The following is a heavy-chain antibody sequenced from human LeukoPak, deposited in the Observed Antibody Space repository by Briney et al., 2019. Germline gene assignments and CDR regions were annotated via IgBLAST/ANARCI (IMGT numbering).Heavy chain of an antibody. CDR1: GGSICSPVW. V-gene: IGHV4-4*02. CDR2: IYHSGST. J-gene: IGHJ6*03. CDR3: ARYLYYYLDV. Sequence: SETLSLTCAVSGGSICSPVWWSWVRQPPGKGLEWIGEIYHSGSTNYSPSLKSRVTVSMDKSKNQFSLKVNSVTAADTAIYYCARYLYYYLDVWGTGTTVTVSS.